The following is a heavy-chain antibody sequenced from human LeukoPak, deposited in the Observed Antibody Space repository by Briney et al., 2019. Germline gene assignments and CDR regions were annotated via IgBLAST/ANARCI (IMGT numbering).Heavy chain of an antibody. CDR1: GGSVSSGSYF. J-gene: IGHJ4*02. CDR3: ARDGRFPPEVLPRYFDY. V-gene: IGHV4-39*07. D-gene: IGHD1-26*01. Sequence: SEALSLTCTVYGGSVSSGSYFWGWIRQPPGKGLEWIGNIYYSGSTYYNPSLKSRVTISVETSKNQFSLKLSSVTAADTAVYYCARDGRFPPEVLPRYFDYWGQGTLVTVSS. CDR2: IYYSGST.